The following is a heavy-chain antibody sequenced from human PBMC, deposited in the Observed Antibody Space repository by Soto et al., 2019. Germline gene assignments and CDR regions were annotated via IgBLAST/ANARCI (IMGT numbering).Heavy chain of an antibody. CDR3: ARAGYCNNGVCYMYRFAP. V-gene: IGHV4-59*01. J-gene: IGHJ5*02. CDR2: IYYSGST. CDR1: GGSISSYY. Sequence: KPSETLSLTCTVSGGSISSYYWSLIRQPPGKGLECIWYIYYSGSTNYNPSLKSRVTISVDTSKNQFSLKLSSVTAAETAVYYCARAGYCNNGVCYMYRFAPWAQGTIVTVSS. D-gene: IGHD2-8*01.